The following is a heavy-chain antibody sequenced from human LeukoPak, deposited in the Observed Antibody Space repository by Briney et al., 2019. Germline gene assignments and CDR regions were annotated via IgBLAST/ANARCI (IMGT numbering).Heavy chain of an antibody. V-gene: IGHV3-48*01. J-gene: IGHJ4*02. Sequence: GGSLRLSCAASGFTFSSYSMNWVRQAPGKGLEWVSYISSSGNTIYYADSVKGRFTISRDNAKNSLYLQMNSLRAEDTAVYYCARDRGDWLPRDIDYWGQGTLVTVSS. CDR1: GFTFSSYS. CDR2: ISSSGNTI. CDR3: ARDRGDWLPRDIDY. D-gene: IGHD2-21*02.